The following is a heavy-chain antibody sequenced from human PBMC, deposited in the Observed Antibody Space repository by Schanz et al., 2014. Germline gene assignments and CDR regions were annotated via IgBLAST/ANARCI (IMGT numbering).Heavy chain of an antibody. J-gene: IGHJ5*02. Sequence: QVQLQESGPGLVKPSQTLSLTCAVSGVSITSGSHSWSWIRQSPGKGPEWIGYIYYSGTTYYHPSLQSRVTIRGDESKNQFSLMLTSVTAADTAVYFCARHGGYYDVLNSFDIWGQGTLVTVSS. CDR3: ARHGGYYDVLNSFDI. D-gene: IGHD3-16*01. CDR1: GVSITSGSHS. CDR2: IYYSGTT. V-gene: IGHV4-30-4*07.